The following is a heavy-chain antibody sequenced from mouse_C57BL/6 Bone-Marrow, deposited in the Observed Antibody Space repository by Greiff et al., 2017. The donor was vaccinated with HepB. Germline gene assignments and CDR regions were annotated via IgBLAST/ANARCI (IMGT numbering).Heavy chain of an antibody. CDR1: GYTFTDYE. Sequence: VQLQQSGAELVRPGASVTLSCKASGYTFTDYEMHWVKQTPVHGLEWIGAIDPETGGTAYNQKFKGKAILTADKSSSTAYMELRSLTSEDSAVYYCPRETDYEGYWGQGTTLTVSS. D-gene: IGHD2-4*01. CDR2: IDPETGGT. J-gene: IGHJ2*01. V-gene: IGHV1-15*01. CDR3: PRETDYEGY.